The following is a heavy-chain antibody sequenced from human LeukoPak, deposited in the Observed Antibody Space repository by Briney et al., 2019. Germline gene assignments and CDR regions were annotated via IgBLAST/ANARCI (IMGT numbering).Heavy chain of an antibody. V-gene: IGHV3-30*04. CDR3: AREFHYYDSSGYYDY. CDR1: GFTFSSYA. Sequence: GRSLRLSCAASGFTFSSYAMHWVRQAPGKGLEWVAVISYDGSNKYYADSVKGRFTISRDNSKNTLYLQMNSLRAEDTAVYYCAREFHYYDSSGYYDYWGQGTLVTVSS. J-gene: IGHJ4*02. CDR2: ISYDGSNK. D-gene: IGHD3-22*01.